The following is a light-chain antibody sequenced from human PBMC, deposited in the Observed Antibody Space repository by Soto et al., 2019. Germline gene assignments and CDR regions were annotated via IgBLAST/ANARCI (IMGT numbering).Light chain of an antibody. Sequence: QSVLTQPRSVSGSPGESVTISCTGTSSDVGGYNYVSWDQQHPGKAPKLMIYDVNKRPSGVPDRFSGSKSGNTASLTISGLQAEDEADYYCCSYAGSYTLAFGTGPKVTVL. CDR2: DVN. J-gene: IGLJ1*01. CDR3: CSYAGSYTLA. V-gene: IGLV2-11*01. CDR1: SSDVGGYNY.